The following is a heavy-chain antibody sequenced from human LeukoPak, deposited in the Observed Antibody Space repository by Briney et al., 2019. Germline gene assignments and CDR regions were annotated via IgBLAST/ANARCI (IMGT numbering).Heavy chain of an antibody. CDR2: INHSGST. CDR1: GFTFSSYW. V-gene: IGHV4-34*01. Sequence: PGGSLRLSCAASGFTFSSYWMSWIRQPPGKGLEWIGEINHSGSTNYNPSLKSRVTISVDTSKNQFSLKLSSVTAADTAVYYCARPYCSSTSCLYYFDYWGRGTLVTVSS. CDR3: ARPYCSSTSCLYYFDY. D-gene: IGHD2-2*01. J-gene: IGHJ4*02.